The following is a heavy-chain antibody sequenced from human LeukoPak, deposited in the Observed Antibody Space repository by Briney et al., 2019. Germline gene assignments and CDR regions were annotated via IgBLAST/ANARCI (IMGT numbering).Heavy chain of an antibody. CDR1: GFTFDDYA. D-gene: IGHD2-2*01. V-gene: IGHV3-49*04. J-gene: IGHJ6*02. Sequence: GGSLRLSCAASGFTFDDYAMSWVRQAPGKGLEWVGFIRSKAYGGTTEYAASVKGRFTISRDDSKSIAYLQMNSLKTEDTAVYYCTRDAPVVPAAMPTSYYYYYGMDVWGQGTTVTVSS. CDR3: TRDAPVVPAAMPTSYYYYYGMDV. CDR2: IRSKAYGGTT.